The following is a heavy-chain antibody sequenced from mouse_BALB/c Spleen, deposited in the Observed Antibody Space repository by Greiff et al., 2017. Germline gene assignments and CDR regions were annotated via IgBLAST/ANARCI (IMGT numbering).Heavy chain of an antibody. CDR2: ISSGSSTI. CDR1: GFTFSSFG. CDR3: ARSHSDYYAMDY. V-gene: IGHV5-17*02. J-gene: IGHJ4*01. Sequence: EVKVVESGGGLVQPGGSRKLSCAASGFTFSSFGMHWVRQAPEKGLEWDAYISSGSSTIYYADTVKGRFTISRDNPKNTLFLQMTSLRSEDTAMYYCARSHSDYYAMDYWGQGTSVTVSS.